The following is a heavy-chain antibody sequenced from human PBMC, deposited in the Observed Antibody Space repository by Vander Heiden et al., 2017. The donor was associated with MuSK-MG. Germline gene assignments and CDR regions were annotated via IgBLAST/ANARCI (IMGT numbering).Heavy chain of an antibody. D-gene: IGHD3-10*01. V-gene: IGHV3-33*06. J-gene: IGHJ6*02. CDR1: GFSFRNYG. CDR3: AKDWLWESFYYGMNV. CDR2: ISHDATNQ. Sequence: QEHLVESGGGVVQPGTSLRLSCAASGFSFRNYGLHWVRQAPGKGPEWLALISHDATNQKYADSVKGRFTISRDNSKNTVYLQMNSLRVEDTAVYYCAKDWLWESFYYGMNVWGQGTTVTVSS.